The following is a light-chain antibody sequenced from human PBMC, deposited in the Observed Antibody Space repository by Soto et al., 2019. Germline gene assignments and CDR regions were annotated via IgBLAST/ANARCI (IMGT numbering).Light chain of an antibody. V-gene: IGKV3-15*01. CDR3: QQYNNWPPIT. CDR2: GAS. Sequence: ELVMTQSPATLSVSPGERATLSCRASQTVSSNLAWYQQKPGQAPRLLTYGASARATGVPDRFSGSGSGTEFTLTISSLQSEDFAVYYCQQYNNWPPITFGQGTRLEIK. CDR1: QTVSSN. J-gene: IGKJ5*01.